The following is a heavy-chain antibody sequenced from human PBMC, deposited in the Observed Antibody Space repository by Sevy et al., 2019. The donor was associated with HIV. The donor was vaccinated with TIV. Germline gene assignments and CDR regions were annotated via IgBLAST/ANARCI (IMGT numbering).Heavy chain of an antibody. J-gene: IGHJ4*02. V-gene: IGHV3-66*01. CDR1: GFTFSDYY. Sequence: GGSLRLSCAATGFTFSDYYMTWIRQAPGKGLEWVSVIYSDGKTFYADSVQDRFTISRDNSKNTLYLQMNSLRAEDTAVYYCAGWSSAWTLFDYWGQGTLVTVSS. CDR3: AGWSSAWTLFDY. D-gene: IGHD6-19*01. CDR2: IYSDGKT.